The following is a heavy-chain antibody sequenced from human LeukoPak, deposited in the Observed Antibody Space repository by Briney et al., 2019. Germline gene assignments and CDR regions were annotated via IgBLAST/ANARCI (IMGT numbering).Heavy chain of an antibody. CDR1: GGSFSGYY. Sequence: PSETLSLTCAVYGGSFSGYYWSWIRQSPGKGLEWIGEVNHSGSTNYNPSLKSRVNISVDTSKNQFSLKLSSVTAADTSVYYCARDVTGSASDYWGQGTLVTVSS. D-gene: IGHD1-1*01. V-gene: IGHV4-34*01. CDR2: VNHSGST. J-gene: IGHJ4*02. CDR3: ARDVTGSASDY.